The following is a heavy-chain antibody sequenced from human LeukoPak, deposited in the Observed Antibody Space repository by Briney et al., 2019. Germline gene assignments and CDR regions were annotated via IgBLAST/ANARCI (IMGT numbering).Heavy chain of an antibody. Sequence: PSETLSLTCNVSGDSLSSSTSYYWGWLRQPPGKGLDWIDSIYHSGETSYNPSRTGRLTIAVDTSKNQFSLRLRSVTAADTAVHYCARNRAAQLSNFDFWGQGALVTVSS. V-gene: IGHV4-39*01. CDR3: ARNRAAQLSNFDF. CDR2: IYHSGET. CDR1: GDSLSSSTSYY. J-gene: IGHJ4*02. D-gene: IGHD1-1*01.